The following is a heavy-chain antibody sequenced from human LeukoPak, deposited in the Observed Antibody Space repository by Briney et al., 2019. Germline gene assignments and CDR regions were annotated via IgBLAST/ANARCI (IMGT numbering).Heavy chain of an antibody. CDR3: AKGSSLRYFDWLSAHHYYYMDV. CDR2: IRYDGSNE. CDR1: GFTFSSYG. Sequence: GGSLRLSCAASGFTFSSYGMHWVRQAPGKGLEWVAFIRYDGSNEYYADSVKGRFTISRDNSKNTLYLQMNSLRAEDTAVYYCAKGSSLRYFDWLSAHHYYYMDVWGKGTTVTISS. V-gene: IGHV3-30*02. D-gene: IGHD3-9*01. J-gene: IGHJ6*03.